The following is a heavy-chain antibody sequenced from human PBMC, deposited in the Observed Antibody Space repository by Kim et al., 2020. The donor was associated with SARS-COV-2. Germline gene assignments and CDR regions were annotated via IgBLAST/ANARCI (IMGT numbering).Heavy chain of an antibody. V-gene: IGHV3-30-3*01. CDR1: GFTFSSYA. CDR2: ISYDGSNK. Sequence: GGSLRLSCAASGFTFSSYAMHWVRQAPGKGLEWVAVISYDGSNKYYADSVKGRFTISRDNSKNTLYLQMNSLRAEDTAVYYCARDRRVFGGDCYWDSYF. D-gene: IGHD2-21*01. CDR3: ARDRRVFGGDCYWDSYF. J-gene: IGHJ4*01.